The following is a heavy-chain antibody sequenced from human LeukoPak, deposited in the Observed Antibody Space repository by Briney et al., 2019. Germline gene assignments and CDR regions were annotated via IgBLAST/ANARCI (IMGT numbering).Heavy chain of an antibody. CDR2: IYSGGST. CDR1: GFTVSSNY. J-gene: IGHJ3*02. Sequence: GGSLRLSCAASGFTVSSNYMSWVRQAPGKGLEWVSVIYSGGSTYYADSVKGRFTISRDNSKNMLYLQMNSLRAEDTAVYYCARDLPAEAFDIWGQGTMVTVSS. CDR3: ARDLPAEAFDI. V-gene: IGHV3-53*01.